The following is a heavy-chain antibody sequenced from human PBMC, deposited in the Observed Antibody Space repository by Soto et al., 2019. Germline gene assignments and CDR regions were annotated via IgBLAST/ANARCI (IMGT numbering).Heavy chain of an antibody. V-gene: IGHV3-30*18. J-gene: IGHJ5*02. CDR2: ISYDGSNK. Sequence: GGSLRLSCAASGLPFSSYGMHWVRQAPGKGLEWVAVISYDGSNKYYADSVKGRFTISRDNSKNTLYLQMNSLRAEDTAVYYCAKETMDIVVVPATRLADNWFDPWGQGTLVTVSS. CDR3: AKETMDIVVVPATRLADNWFDP. CDR1: GLPFSSYG. D-gene: IGHD2-2*03.